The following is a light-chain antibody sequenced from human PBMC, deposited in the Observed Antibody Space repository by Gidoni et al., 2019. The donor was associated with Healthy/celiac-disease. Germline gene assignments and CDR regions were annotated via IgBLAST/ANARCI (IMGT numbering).Light chain of an antibody. CDR2: EVS. V-gene: IGKV2D-29*01. CDR3: MKSRQLPRT. J-gene: IGKJ1*01. CDR1: QSLLHSDGKTY. Sequence: DLVLTHPPLSLSVTPGQPASISCKSSQSLLHSDGKTYWYWYLQKPGQPPHLLNYEVSNRFSRVPDRFSGSGSGTDFTLKISRVEAEDVGVYYCMKSRQLPRTFGQGTKVEIK.